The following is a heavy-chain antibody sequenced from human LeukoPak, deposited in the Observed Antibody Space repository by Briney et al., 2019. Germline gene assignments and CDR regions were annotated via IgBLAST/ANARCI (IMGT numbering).Heavy chain of an antibody. J-gene: IGHJ5*02. CDR3: ARGSAAGSGWWFDP. D-gene: IGHD6-13*01. Sequence: ASVKVSCKPSGYTSTSYGTSWGRHAPGQGLEWMGWISAYNGNTNYAQKLQGRVTTTTDTSTSTAYTELRSLRSDDTAVYYCARGSAAGSGWWFDPWGQGTLVTVSS. CDR1: GYTSTSYG. CDR2: ISAYNGNT. V-gene: IGHV1-18*01.